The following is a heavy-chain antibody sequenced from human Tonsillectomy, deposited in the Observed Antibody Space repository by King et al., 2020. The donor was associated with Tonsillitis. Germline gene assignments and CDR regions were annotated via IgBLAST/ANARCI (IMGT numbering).Heavy chain of an antibody. CDR3: ARNRGYSYGYGDY. V-gene: IGHV5-51*03. J-gene: IGHJ4*02. D-gene: IGHD5-18*01. CDR2: IYPGDSDS. Sequence: QLVQSGAEVKKPGESLKISCKGSGYSFTSYWIGLVRQMPGKGLEWMGIIYPGDSDSNYSSSFQGHFTISADKSISTAYLQWSSLKASDTAMYYCARNRGYSYGYGDYWGQGTLVTVSS. CDR1: GYSFTSYW.